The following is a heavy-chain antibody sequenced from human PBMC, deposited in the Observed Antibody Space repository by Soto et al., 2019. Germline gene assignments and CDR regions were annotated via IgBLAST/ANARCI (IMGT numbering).Heavy chain of an antibody. CDR3: AKDPQDILTGNNWFDP. J-gene: IGHJ5*02. D-gene: IGHD3-9*01. V-gene: IGHV3-30*18. Sequence: PXGSLRLSCAASGXTFSSYCMHWVRQAPGKGLEWVAVISYDGSNKYYADSVKGRFTISRDNSKNTLYLQMNSLRAEETAVYYCAKDPQDILTGNNWFDPWGQGTLVTVS. CDR2: ISYDGSNK. CDR1: GXTFSSYC.